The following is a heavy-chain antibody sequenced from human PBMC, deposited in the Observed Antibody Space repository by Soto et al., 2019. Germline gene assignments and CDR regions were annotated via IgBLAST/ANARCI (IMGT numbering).Heavy chain of an antibody. CDR1: GFTFSSYG. D-gene: IGHD3-16*01. CDR3: ARDGGRGAFDI. Sequence: QVQLVESGGGVVQPGRSLRLSCAASGFTFSSYGMHWVRQARGKGLEWVAVIWYDGSNKYYADSVKGRFTISRDNSKNTLYLQMNSLRAEDTAVYYCARDGGRGAFDIWGQGTMVTVSS. V-gene: IGHV3-33*01. J-gene: IGHJ3*02. CDR2: IWYDGSNK.